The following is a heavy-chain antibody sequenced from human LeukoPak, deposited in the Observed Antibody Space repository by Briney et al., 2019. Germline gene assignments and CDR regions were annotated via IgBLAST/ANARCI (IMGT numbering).Heavy chain of an antibody. CDR1: RFTFKNYG. J-gene: IGHJ4*02. V-gene: IGHV3-23*01. CDR3: AYLDSSGYYYGRLRY. CDR2: IKNSGDNT. D-gene: IGHD3-22*01. Sequence: GGSLRLSCAASRFTFKNYGMSWVRQAPGRGLEWVSFIKNSGDNTYYADSVKGRFTVSRDNSKNTLYLHMNSLRAEDTAVYFCAYLDSSGYYYGRLRYWGQGTPVTVSS.